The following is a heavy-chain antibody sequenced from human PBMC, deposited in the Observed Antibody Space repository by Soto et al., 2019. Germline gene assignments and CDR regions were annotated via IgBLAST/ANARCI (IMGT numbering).Heavy chain of an antibody. D-gene: IGHD3-9*01. CDR2: IYYSGST. CDR3: ARGEKYYDILTGYYYYGMDV. J-gene: IGHJ6*02. CDR1: GGSISSGDYY. Sequence: SETLSLTCTVSGGSISSGDYYWSWIRQPPGKGLEWIGYIYYSGSTYYNPSLKSRVTISVDTSKNQFSLKLSSVTAADTAVYYCARGEKYYDILTGYYYYGMDVWGQGTTVTVSS. V-gene: IGHV4-30-4*01.